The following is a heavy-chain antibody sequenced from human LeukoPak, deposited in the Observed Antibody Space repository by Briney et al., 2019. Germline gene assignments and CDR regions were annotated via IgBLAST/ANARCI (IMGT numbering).Heavy chain of an antibody. V-gene: IGHV4-34*01. J-gene: IGHJ6*03. D-gene: IGHD3-22*01. CDR1: GGSFSDYC. CDR2: MSPSGSS. CDR3: ARGRQDVNMILVVMAGVSYYLDV. Sequence: SETLSLTCAVYGGSFSDYCWTWIRQTPGKGLEWIGEMSPSGSSNYNPSLKSRVTIPVDTSKHQFSLKLRSVTAADTAVYYCARGRQDVNMILVVMAGVSYYLDVWSKGTTVTVS.